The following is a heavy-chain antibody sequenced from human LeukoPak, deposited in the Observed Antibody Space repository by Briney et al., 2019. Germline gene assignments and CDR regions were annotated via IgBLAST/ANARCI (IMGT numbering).Heavy chain of an antibody. CDR2: ISYDGSNK. CDR3: VKESPYPVGGTGRIYYFDN. CDR1: GFTFSRYA. V-gene: IGHV3-30*04. Sequence: PGRSLRLSCAASGFTFSRYAMHWVRQTPGRGLAWVTVISYDGSNKYYADSVKGRFTISRDISKNTLSLQMNSLRAEDTAVYYCVKESPYPVGGTGRIYYFDNWGQGTLVTVSS. J-gene: IGHJ4*02. D-gene: IGHD1-26*01.